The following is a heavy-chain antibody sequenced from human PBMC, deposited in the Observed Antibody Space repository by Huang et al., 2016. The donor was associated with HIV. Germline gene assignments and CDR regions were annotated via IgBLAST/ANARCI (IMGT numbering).Heavy chain of an antibody. CDR1: GYSFTNYW. J-gene: IGHJ4*02. CDR3: ARSEVLVTAVPFDH. CDR2: IDPADSDT. V-gene: IGHV5-51*03. Sequence: EVQLVQSEAEVKKPGESLKISCRGSGYSFTNYWIGWVRQMPGEGLEWMGVIDPADSDTRYSPAFQGQVTFSADKSTRTAYLQWSSLQASDTAIYYCARSEVLVTAVPFDHWGQGTLVTVSS. D-gene: IGHD2-21*02.